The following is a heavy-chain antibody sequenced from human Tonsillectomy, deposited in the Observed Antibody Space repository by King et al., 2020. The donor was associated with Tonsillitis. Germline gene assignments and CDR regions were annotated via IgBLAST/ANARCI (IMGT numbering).Heavy chain of an antibody. Sequence: QLVQSGAEVKKPGASVKVSCKASGYTFTSYDINGVRQATGQGLEWMGWMNTNSGNKGYAQKFQGRVTMTRNTPISTDYMELSNLRSKDTGVYYCARDGGRIAAAGTYYYWGQGTLVTVSS. CDR2: MNTNSGNK. CDR1: GYTFTSYD. CDR3: ARDGGRIAAAGTYYY. D-gene: IGHD6-13*01. J-gene: IGHJ4*02. V-gene: IGHV1-8*02.